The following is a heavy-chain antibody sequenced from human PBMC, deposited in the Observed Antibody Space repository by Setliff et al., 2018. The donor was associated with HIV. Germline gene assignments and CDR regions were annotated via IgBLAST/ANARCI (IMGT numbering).Heavy chain of an antibody. V-gene: IGHV4-34*11. Sequence: SETLSLTCAVYGGSFSDYYWSWIRQPPGKGLEWIGSIYYSGTTYINPSLKGRVSMSLDTSKNQFSLTLTSVTAADTAVYYCARAGLTLTDWFDPWGQGSLVTVSS. J-gene: IGHJ5*02. CDR2: IYYSGTT. CDR3: ARAGLTLTDWFDP. CDR1: GGSFSDYY.